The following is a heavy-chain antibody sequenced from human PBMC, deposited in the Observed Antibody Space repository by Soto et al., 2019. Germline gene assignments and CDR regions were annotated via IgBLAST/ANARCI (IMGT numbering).Heavy chain of an antibody. CDR3: AREMEDCTNGVCYFYFDY. V-gene: IGHV3-11*01. CDR1: GFTFSDYY. Sequence: KPGGSLRLSCAASGFTFSDYYMSWIRQAPGKGLEWVSYISSSGSTIYYADSVKGRFTISRDNAKNSLYLQMNSLRAEDTAVYYCAREMEDCTNGVCYFYFDYWGQGTLVTVSS. J-gene: IGHJ4*02. D-gene: IGHD2-8*01. CDR2: ISSSGSTI.